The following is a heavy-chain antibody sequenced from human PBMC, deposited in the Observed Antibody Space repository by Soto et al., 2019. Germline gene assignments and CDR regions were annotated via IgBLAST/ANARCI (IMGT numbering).Heavy chain of an antibody. J-gene: IGHJ4*02. CDR1: GGSISSGDYY. CDR2: IYYSGST. V-gene: IGHV4-30-4*01. D-gene: IGHD1-26*01. CDR3: VRDDIGLGIDY. Sequence: PSETLSLTCTVSGGSISSGDYYWSWIRQPPGKGLEWIGYIYYSGSTYADSVEGRFTISRDNAKNTLYLQMNSLRAEDTAVYYYVRDDIGLGIDYWGLGTLVTVSS.